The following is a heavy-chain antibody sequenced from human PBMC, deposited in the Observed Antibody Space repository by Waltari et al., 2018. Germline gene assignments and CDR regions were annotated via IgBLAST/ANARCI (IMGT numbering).Heavy chain of an antibody. J-gene: IGHJ3*02. Sequence: EVLLVEAGGSLVKPGGSLSLSCAGSGFSLCTAWVNSVRQAPGKGLEWVGRIKNKIDGGTIDYAAPLKGRFTISRDDSKNTLYLQMNSLKIEDTAVYYCTTRTWADGFDIWGQGTMVTVSS. D-gene: IGHD7-27*01. CDR2: IKNKIDGGTI. V-gene: IGHV3-15*02. CDR3: TTRTWADGFDI. CDR1: GFSLCTAW.